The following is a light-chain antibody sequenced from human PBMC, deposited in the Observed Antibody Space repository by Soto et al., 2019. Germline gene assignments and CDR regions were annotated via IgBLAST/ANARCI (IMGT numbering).Light chain of an antibody. Sequence: QSALTQVASVSGSPGQSITISCTGTSSDVGGRDFVSWYQQHPGKAPKLIVYNDNYRPSGVSDRFSGSKSGNTASLTISGLQADDEANYYCSSYTNTTTVVFGGGTKVTVL. J-gene: IGLJ3*02. CDR2: NDN. CDR3: SSYTNTTTVV. V-gene: IGLV2-14*03. CDR1: SSDVGGRDF.